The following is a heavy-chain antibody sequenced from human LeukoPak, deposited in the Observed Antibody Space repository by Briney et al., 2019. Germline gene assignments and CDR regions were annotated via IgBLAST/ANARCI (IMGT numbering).Heavy chain of an antibody. CDR2: MNPNSGNT. CDR1: GYSFTNYD. Sequence: GASVKVSCKASGYSFTNYDINWVRQATGQGLEWMGWMNPNSGNTGYAQKFQGRVTMTTDTSTSKAYMELRSLRSDDTAVYYCARDQYYDSKGWFDPWGQGTLVTVSS. CDR3: ARDQYYDSKGWFDP. V-gene: IGHV1-8*02. D-gene: IGHD3-22*01. J-gene: IGHJ5*02.